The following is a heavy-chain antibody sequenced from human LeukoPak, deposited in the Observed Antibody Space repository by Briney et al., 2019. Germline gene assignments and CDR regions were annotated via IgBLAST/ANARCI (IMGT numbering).Heavy chain of an antibody. J-gene: IGHJ6*02. D-gene: IGHD6-13*01. Sequence: GGSLRLSCAASGFTFNNYAMSWVRQAPGKGLEWVSAISGNGGATYYADSVKGRFTISRDNSKNTLFLHMNSLRVEDTAVYYGAKAPAAATKYYYGMDAWGQGTTVTVSS. CDR1: GFTFNNYA. CDR2: ISGNGGAT. V-gene: IGHV3-23*01. CDR3: AKAPAAATKYYYGMDA.